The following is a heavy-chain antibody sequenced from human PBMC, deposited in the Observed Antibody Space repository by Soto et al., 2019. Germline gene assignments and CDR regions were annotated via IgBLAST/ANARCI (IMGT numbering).Heavy chain of an antibody. J-gene: IGHJ6*04. CDR2: ISGSGGST. Sequence: VGSLRLSCAASGFAFSSYAMSWGRQAPGKGLEWVSAISGSGGSTYYADSVKGRFTISRDNSKNTLYLQMNSLRAEDTAVYYCAKQYYDGSGPYGMDGWGKVPKGIVAS. V-gene: IGHV3-23*01. CDR1: GFAFSSYA. CDR3: AKQYYDGSGPYGMDG. D-gene: IGHD3-10*01.